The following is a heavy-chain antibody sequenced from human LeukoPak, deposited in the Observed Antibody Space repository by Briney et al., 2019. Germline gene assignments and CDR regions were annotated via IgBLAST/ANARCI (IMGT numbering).Heavy chain of an antibody. Sequence: GGSLRLSCAASGFTFSSYAMSWVRQAPGKGLEWVSTISGSGGSTYYADSVKGRFTISRDNSKNTLYLQMNSLRAEDTAVYYCATSWGPDTSAFRWGRDGMDVWGQGTTVIVS. D-gene: IGHD3-16*01. CDR3: ATSWGPDTSAFRWGRDGMDV. CDR2: ISGSGGST. CDR1: GFTFSSYA. V-gene: IGHV3-23*01. J-gene: IGHJ6*02.